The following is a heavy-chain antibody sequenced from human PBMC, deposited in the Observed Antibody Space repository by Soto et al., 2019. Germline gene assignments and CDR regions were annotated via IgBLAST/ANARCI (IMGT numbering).Heavy chain of an antibody. J-gene: IGHJ6*02. D-gene: IGHD3-16*01. CDR3: ARLSRASFALDV. V-gene: IGHV5-10-1*01. CDR2: IDPTGSYT. CDR1: GYNFITDW. Sequence: GESLKISCKGSGYNFITDWISWVRQMPGKGLEWMGRIDPTGSYTKYSPSFEGHVTISADKSISTAYLQWSSLKASDSAVYYCARLSRASFALDVWGQGTTVTVSS.